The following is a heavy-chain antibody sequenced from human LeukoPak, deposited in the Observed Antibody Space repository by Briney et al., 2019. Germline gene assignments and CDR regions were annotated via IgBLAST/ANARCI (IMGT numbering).Heavy chain of an antibody. V-gene: IGHV3-23*01. Sequence: PGGSLRLSCAASGFTFSSYAMSWVRQAPGKGLEWVSAISGSGGSTYYADSVKGRFTISRDNSKNTLYLQMNSLRAEDTAVYYCAKDPTHFRRYFDRLSVEYFQHWGQGTLVTVSS. CDR2: ISGSGGST. J-gene: IGHJ1*01. D-gene: IGHD3-9*01. CDR1: GFTFSSYA. CDR3: AKDPTHFRRYFDRLSVEYFQH.